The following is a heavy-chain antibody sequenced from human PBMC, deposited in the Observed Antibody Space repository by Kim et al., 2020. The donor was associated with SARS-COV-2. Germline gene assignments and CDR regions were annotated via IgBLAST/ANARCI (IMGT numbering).Heavy chain of an antibody. CDR2: IHYSGST. D-gene: IGHD2-15*01. J-gene: IGHJ5*02. Sequence: SETLSLTCTVSGGSISSYYWSWIRQPPGKGLEWIGYIHYSGSTNYNPSLKSRVTISVDTSKNQFSLKLSSVTAADTAVYYCARLSLGHCSGDSCYRAFDHWGKGTLVTVSS. CDR1: GGSISSYY. CDR3: ARLSLGHCSGDSCYRAFDH. V-gene: IGHV4-59*08.